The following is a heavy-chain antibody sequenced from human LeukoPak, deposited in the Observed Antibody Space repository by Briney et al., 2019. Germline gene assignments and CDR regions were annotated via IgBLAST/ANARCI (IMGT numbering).Heavy chain of an antibody. J-gene: IGHJ4*02. V-gene: IGHV1-2*02. CDR1: GYTFTGYY. CDR2: VNPDNGGT. CDR3: ARYSVDYGPWFPEF. Sequence: GASVKVSCKTSGYTFTGYYVNWVRQAPGQGLEWMGWVNPDNGGTHFSQKFQGRVTMTRDTSISTAYMELNRLTSDDTAVYYCARYSVDYGPWFPEFGAQGPLSTVSS. D-gene: IGHD3-16*01.